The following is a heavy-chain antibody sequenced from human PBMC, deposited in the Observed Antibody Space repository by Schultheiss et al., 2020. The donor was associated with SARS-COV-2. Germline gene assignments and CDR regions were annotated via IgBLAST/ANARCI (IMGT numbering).Heavy chain of an antibody. D-gene: IGHD3-3*01. J-gene: IGHJ3*02. CDR2: ISSSSSYT. CDR3: ARDSLGFSDFWSGYPDAFDI. CDR1: GFTFSDYY. V-gene: IGHV3-11*05. Sequence: GESLKISCAASGFTFSDYYMSWIRQAPGKGLEWVSYISSSSSYTNYADSVKGRFTISRDNAKNSLYLQMNSLRAEDTAVYYCARDSLGFSDFWSGYPDAFDIWGQGTMVTVSS.